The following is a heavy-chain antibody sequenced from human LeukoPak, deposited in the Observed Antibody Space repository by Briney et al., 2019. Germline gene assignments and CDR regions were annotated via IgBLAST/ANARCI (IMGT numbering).Heavy chain of an antibody. CDR1: GGTFSSYA. Sequence: ASVKVSCTASGGTFSSYAISWVRQAPGQGLEWMGGIIPIFGTANYAQKFQGRVTITTDESTSTAYMELSSLRSEDTAVYYCARGPLIAAAGNAFSPWGQGTLVTVSS. V-gene: IGHV1-69*05. CDR2: IIPIFGTA. D-gene: IGHD6-13*01. J-gene: IGHJ5*02. CDR3: ARGPLIAAAGNAFSP.